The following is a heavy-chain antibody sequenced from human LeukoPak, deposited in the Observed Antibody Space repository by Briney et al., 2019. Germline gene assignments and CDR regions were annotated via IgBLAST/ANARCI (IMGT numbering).Heavy chain of an antibody. V-gene: IGHV1-8*01. CDR3: ARGRTRDGYNYDY. Sequence: ASVKVSCKASGYTFTSYDINWVRQATGQGLEWMGWMNPNSGNTGYAQKFQGRVTMTRNTSISTAYMELSSLRSEDTAGYYCARGRTRDGYNYDYWGQGTLVTVSS. D-gene: IGHD5-24*01. CDR1: GYTFTSYD. J-gene: IGHJ4*02. CDR2: MNPNSGNT.